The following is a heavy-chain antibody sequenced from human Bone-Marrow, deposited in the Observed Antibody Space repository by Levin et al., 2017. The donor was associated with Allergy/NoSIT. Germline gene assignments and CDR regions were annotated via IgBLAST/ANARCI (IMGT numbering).Heavy chain of an antibody. CDR3: AKIKSHSGYDYRADYFDY. D-gene: IGHD5-12*01. Sequence: GGSLRLSCAASGFTFSSYAMSWVRQAPGKGLEWVSAISGSGGSTYYADSVKGRFTISRDNSKNTLYLQMNSLRAEDTAVYYCAKIKSHSGYDYRADYFDYWGQGTLVTVSS. J-gene: IGHJ4*02. V-gene: IGHV3-23*01. CDR1: GFTFSSYA. CDR2: ISGSGGST.